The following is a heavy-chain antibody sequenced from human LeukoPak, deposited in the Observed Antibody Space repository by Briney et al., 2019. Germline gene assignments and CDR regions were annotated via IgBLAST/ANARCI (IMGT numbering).Heavy chain of an antibody. CDR3: SKWGDYDVLTGYYDSDF. CDR2: IVGSGAST. Sequence: GASLRLSCAASGFTFSNYAMSWVRQAPGKGLEWVSAIVGSGASTYYADSVKGRFTISRDNSKNTLFLQMNSLRVEDTDLYYCSKWGDYDVLTGYYDSDFWGQGTLVTVSS. J-gene: IGHJ4*02. CDR1: GFTFSNYA. V-gene: IGHV3-23*01. D-gene: IGHD3-9*01.